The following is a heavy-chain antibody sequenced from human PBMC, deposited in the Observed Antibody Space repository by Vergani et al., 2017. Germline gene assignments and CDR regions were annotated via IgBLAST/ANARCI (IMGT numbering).Heavy chain of an antibody. Sequence: QVQLVQSGAEVKKPGASVKVSCKASGYTFTSYGISWVRQATGQGLEWMGWISAYNGNTNYAQKLQGRVTMTTDTSTSTAYMELRSLRSDDTAVYYCARVVEGIFGVVIILFDYWGQGTLVTVSS. V-gene: IGHV1-18*01. CDR2: ISAYNGNT. CDR1: GYTFTSYG. CDR3: ARVVEGIFGVVIILFDY. D-gene: IGHD3-3*01. J-gene: IGHJ4*02.